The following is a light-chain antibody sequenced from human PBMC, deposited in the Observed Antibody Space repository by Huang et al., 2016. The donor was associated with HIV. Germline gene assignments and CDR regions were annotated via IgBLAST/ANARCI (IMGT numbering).Light chain of an antibody. CDR3: QQYNNWPPNT. CDR1: QSVSTN. J-gene: IGKJ2*01. Sequence: EIVMTQSPATLSVSPGERATLSCRASQSVSTNLAWYHHKPGQAPRLLIHGASTRATGIPARFSGSGSGTEFTLTISTLQSEDFAVYYCQQYNNWPPNTFGQGTKLEIK. V-gene: IGKV3-15*01. CDR2: GAS.